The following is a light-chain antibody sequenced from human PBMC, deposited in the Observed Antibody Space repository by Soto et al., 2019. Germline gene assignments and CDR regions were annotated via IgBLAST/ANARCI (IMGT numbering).Light chain of an antibody. CDR3: QQYGSSPVT. J-gene: IGKJ1*01. CDR2: GAS. Sequence: EIVLTQSPGTLSLSPGERATLSCRASQSVSSSYLAWYQQKPGQAPRLLIYGASSRATGIPGRFSGSGSGTDFTLTISRLEPEVFAVYSCQQYGSSPVTFGQGTKV. V-gene: IGKV3-20*01. CDR1: QSVSSSY.